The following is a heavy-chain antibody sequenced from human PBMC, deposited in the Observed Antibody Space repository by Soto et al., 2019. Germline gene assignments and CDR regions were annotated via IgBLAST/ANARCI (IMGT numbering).Heavy chain of an antibody. CDR1: GYSFTSYD. CDR3: AAHAYYYDSSGRRDAFDI. J-gene: IGHJ3*02. V-gene: IGHV1-8*01. D-gene: IGHD3-22*01. CDR2: MNPNSGHT. Sequence: ASVKVSCKASGYSFTSYDINWVRQAPGQGLEWTGWMNPNSGHTDYSQKFQGRVTMTRDTSITTAYMRLSSLTSEDTAVYFCAAHAYYYDSSGRRDAFDIWGQGTMVTVSS.